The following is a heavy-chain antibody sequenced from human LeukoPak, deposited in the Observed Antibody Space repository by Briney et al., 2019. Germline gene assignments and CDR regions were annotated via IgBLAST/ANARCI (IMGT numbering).Heavy chain of an antibody. CDR1: GYTFTRYG. D-gene: IGHD3-10*01. CDR2: ISAYNGNT. J-gene: IGHJ4*02. V-gene: IGHV1-18*01. CDR3: ARVYGSGSYYLHFDY. Sequence: ASVKVSCKASGYTFTRYGISWVRQAPGQGLEWMGWISAYNGNTNYAQKLQGRVTMTTDTSTSTAYMELRSLRSDDTAVYYCARVYGSGSYYLHFDYWGQGTLVTVSS.